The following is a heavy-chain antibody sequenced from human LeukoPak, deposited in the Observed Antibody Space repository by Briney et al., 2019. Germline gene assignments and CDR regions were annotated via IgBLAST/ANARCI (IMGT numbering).Heavy chain of an antibody. D-gene: IGHD2-2*01. J-gene: IGHJ6*03. CDR3: AKSSSLPGGYFYYMDV. V-gene: IGHV3-23*01. CDR2: FSGSNNYT. Sequence: GGSLRLSCAASGFTSSSYAMNWVRQVPGKGLEWVSAFSGSNNYTYYADSVKGRFTISRDNSKNTLYLQMNTLRAEDTAVYYCAKSSSLPGGYFYYMDVWGKGTTVTVSS. CDR1: GFTSSSYA.